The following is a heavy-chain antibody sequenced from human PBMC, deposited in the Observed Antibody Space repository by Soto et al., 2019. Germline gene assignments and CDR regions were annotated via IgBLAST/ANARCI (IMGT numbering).Heavy chain of an antibody. CDR2: ISAYNGNT. D-gene: IGHD3-22*01. J-gene: IGHJ4*02. CDR3: ARDRPHYYDSSGYYGVGFGY. CDR1: GYTFTSYG. V-gene: IGHV1-18*01. Sequence: ASVKVSCKASGYTFTSYGISWVRQAPGQGLEWMGWISAYNGNTNYAQKLQGRVTMTTDTSTSTAYMELRSLRSDDTAVYYCARDRPHYYDSSGYYGVGFGYWGQGTLVTVSS.